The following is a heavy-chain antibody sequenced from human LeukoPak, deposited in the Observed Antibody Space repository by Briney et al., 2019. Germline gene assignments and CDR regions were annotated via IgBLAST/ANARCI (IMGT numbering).Heavy chain of an antibody. CDR3: AKGGGYEAQYYYYYLDV. D-gene: IGHD5-12*01. CDR2: IRYDGTNK. J-gene: IGHJ6*03. CDR1: GFIFNNYG. V-gene: IGHV3-30*02. Sequence: GGSLRLSCAASGFIFNNYGIHWVRQAPGKGLEWVSFIRYDGTNKYYADSVKGRFTISRDNSKNTLYLQMKSLRAEDTAVYYCAKGGGYEAQYYYYYLDVWGKGTTVTISS.